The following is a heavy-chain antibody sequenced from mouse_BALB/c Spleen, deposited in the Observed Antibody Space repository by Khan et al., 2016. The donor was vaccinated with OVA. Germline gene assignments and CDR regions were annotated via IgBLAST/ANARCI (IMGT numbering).Heavy chain of an antibody. CDR1: GYSITSNYA. V-gene: IGHV3-2*02. D-gene: IGHD1-1*01. CDR2: ISYSGRT. CDR3: ARGSYYGYALDY. J-gene: IGHJ4*01. Sequence: EVQLQESGPGLVKPSQSLSLTCTVTGYSITSNYAWNWIRQFPGNKLEWMGYISYSGRTSYIPSLKSRISITRDTSKNQFFLQLNSVTTEATATYYCARGSYYGYALDYWGQGTTVTVT.